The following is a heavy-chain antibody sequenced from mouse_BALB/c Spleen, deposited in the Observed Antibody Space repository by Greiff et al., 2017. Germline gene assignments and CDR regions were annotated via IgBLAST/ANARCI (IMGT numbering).Heavy chain of an antibody. V-gene: IGHV1-87*01. J-gene: IGHJ2*01. CDR1: GYTFTSYW. CDR2: IYPGDGDT. CDR3: ASERGY. Sequence: VQLRQSGAELARPGASVKLSCKASGYTFTSYWMQWVKQRPGQGLEWIGAIYPGDGDTRYTQKFKGKATLTADKSSSTAYMQLSSLASEDSAVYYCASERGYWGQGTTLTVSS.